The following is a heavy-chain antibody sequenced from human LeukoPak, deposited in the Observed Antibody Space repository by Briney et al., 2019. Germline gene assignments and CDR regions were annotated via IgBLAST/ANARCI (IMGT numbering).Heavy chain of an antibody. CDR2: INPNSGDT. CDR3: ARDQGGSYGIALGY. CDR1: GYTFTDYY. J-gene: IGHJ4*02. V-gene: IGHV1-2*02. Sequence: GASVKVSCKASGYTFTDYYMHWVRQAPGQGLEWMGWINPNSGDTNYAQNFQGRVTMTTDTSTSTAYMELRSLRSDDTAVYYCARDQGGSYGIALGYWGQGTLLTVSS. D-gene: IGHD1-26*01.